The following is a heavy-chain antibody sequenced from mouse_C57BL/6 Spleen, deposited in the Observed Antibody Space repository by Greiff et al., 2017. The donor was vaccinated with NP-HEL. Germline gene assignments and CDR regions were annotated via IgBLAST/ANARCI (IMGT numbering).Heavy chain of an antibody. V-gene: IGHV1-53*01. D-gene: IGHD1-1*01. J-gene: IGHJ4*01. Sequence: VQLQQSGTELVKPGASVKLSCKASGYTFTSYWMHWVKQRPGQGLEWIGNINPSNGGTNYNEKFKSKATLTVDKSSSTAYMQLSSLTSEDSAVYYCARSLGYYYGSSYAMDYWGQGTSVTVSS. CDR1: GYTFTSYW. CDR3: ARSLGYYYGSSYAMDY. CDR2: INPSNGGT.